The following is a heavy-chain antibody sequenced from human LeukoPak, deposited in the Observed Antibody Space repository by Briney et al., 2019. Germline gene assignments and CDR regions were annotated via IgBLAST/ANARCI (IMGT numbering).Heavy chain of an antibody. D-gene: IGHD2-2*01. J-gene: IGHJ5*02. V-gene: IGHV4-4*07. CDR1: GGSISSYY. CDR2: IYTSGST. CDR3: ARDQDIVVVPAAGAWFDP. Sequence: SGTLSLTCTVSGGSISSYYWSWIRQPAGKGPEWIGRIYTSGSTNYNPPLKSRVTMSVDTSKNQFSLKLSSVTAADTAVYYCARDQDIVVVPAAGAWFDPWGQGTLVTVSS.